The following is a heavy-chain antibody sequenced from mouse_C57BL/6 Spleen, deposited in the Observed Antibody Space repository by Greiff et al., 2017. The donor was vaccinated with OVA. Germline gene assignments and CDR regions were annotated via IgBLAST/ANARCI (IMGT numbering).Heavy chain of an antibody. CDR1: GFTFTDYH. CDR2: IRNKANGYTT. V-gene: IGHV7-3*01. CDR3: ARYNNYYGSEDY. J-gene: IGHJ2*01. Sequence: EVMLVESGGGLVQPGGSLSLSCAASGFTFTDYHMSWVRQPPGKALEWLGFIRNKANGYTTEYSASVKGRFTISRDNSQSILYLQMNALRAEDSATYYCARYNNYYGSEDYWGQGTTLTVSS. D-gene: IGHD1-1*01.